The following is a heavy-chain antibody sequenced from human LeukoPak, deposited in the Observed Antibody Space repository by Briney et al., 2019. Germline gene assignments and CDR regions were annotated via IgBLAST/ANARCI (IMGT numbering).Heavy chain of an antibody. J-gene: IGHJ4*02. D-gene: IGHD3-9*01. Sequence: PSETLSLTCTVSGGSISSYYWGWIRQPPGKGLEWIGSIYYSGSTYYNPSLKSRVTISVDTSKNQFSLKLSSVTAADTAVYYCARDRPRYDILTGGLDYWGQGTLVTVSS. V-gene: IGHV4-39*07. CDR3: ARDRPRYDILTGGLDY. CDR1: GGSISSYY. CDR2: IYYSGST.